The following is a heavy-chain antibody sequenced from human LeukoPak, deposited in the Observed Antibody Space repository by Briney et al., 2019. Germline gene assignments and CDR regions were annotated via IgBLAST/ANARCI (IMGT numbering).Heavy chain of an antibody. J-gene: IGHJ6*03. CDR2: IIPIFGTA. CDR1: GGTFSSYA. CDR3: ARGPYYYYMDV. V-gene: IGHV1-69*06. Sequence: ASVKVSCKASGGTFSSYAISWVRQAPGQGLEWMGGIIPIFGTANYAQKFQGRVTITADKSTSTAYMELGSLRSEDTAVYYCARGPYYYYMDVWGKGTTVTVSS.